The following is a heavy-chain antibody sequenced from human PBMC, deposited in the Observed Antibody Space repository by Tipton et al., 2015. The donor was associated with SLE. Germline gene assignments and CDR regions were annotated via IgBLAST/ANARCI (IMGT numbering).Heavy chain of an antibody. D-gene: IGHD1-26*01. J-gene: IGHJ4*02. CDR2: INHSGST. V-gene: IGHV4-34*01. CDR1: GGSFSGYY. CDR3: ASRIVGALYYFDY. Sequence: TLSLTCAVYGGSFSGYYWSWIRQPPGKGLEWIGDINHSGSTNYNPSLKSRVTISVDTSKNQFSLKLSSVTAADTAVYYCASRIVGALYYFDYWGQGTLVTVSS.